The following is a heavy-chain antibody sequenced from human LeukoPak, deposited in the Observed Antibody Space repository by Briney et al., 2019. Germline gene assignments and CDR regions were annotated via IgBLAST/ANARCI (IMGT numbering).Heavy chain of an antibody. Sequence: GGSLRLSCAASGFTFSSYGMHRVRQAPGKGLEWVAVISYDGSNKYYADSVKGRFTISRDNSKNTLYLQMNSLRAEDTAVYNCAKSYSSGWPTPFDYWGQGTLVTVSS. CDR3: AKSYSSGWPTPFDY. D-gene: IGHD6-19*01. V-gene: IGHV3-30*18. CDR2: ISYDGSNK. J-gene: IGHJ4*02. CDR1: GFTFSSYG.